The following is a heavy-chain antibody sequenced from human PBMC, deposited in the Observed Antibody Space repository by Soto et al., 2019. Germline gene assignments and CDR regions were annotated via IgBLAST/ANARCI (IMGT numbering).Heavy chain of an antibody. CDR3: ARDSLSAYDSSPFHY. CDR1: GHTLTSYA. CDR2: INAGNGNT. J-gene: IGHJ4*02. D-gene: IGHD5-12*01. V-gene: IGHV1-3*01. Sequence: ASVKVSCKAAGHTLTSYAMHWVRQAPGQRLEWMGWINAGNGNTKYSQKFQGRVTITRDTSASRAYMELSSLRSEDTAVYYCARDSLSAYDSSPFHYWGQGTLVTVSS.